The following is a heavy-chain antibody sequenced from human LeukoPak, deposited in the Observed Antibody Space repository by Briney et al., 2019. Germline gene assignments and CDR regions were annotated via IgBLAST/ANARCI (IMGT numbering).Heavy chain of an antibody. Sequence: ASVTVSCKPSGYTFTGYYMHWVRQAPGQGLEWMGWINPNSGGTNYAQKFQGRVTMTRDTSISTAYMELSRLRSDDAAVYYCARSVHIVVVTAIPDWFDPWGQGTLVTVSS. CDR1: GYTFTGYY. J-gene: IGHJ5*02. CDR2: INPNSGGT. D-gene: IGHD2-21*02. CDR3: ARSVHIVVVTAIPDWFDP. V-gene: IGHV1-2*02.